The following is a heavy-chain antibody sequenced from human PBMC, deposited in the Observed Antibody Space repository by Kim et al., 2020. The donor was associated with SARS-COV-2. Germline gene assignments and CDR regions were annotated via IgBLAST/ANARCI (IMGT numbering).Heavy chain of an antibody. CDR2: ISSSSSYI. CDR1: GFTFSSYS. Sequence: GGSLRLSCAASGFTFSSYSMNWVRQAPGKGLEWVSSISSSSSYIYYADSVKGRFTISRDNAKNSLYLQMNSLRAEDTAVYYCARYVGGYDVYFDYWGQGTLVTVSS. V-gene: IGHV3-21*01. D-gene: IGHD5-12*01. J-gene: IGHJ4*02. CDR3: ARYVGGYDVYFDY.